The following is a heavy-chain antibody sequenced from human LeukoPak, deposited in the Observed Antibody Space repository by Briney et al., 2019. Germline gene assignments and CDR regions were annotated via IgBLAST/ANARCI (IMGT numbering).Heavy chain of an antibody. CDR1: GFTFSSYS. D-gene: IGHD3-10*01. Sequence: GGSLRLSCAASGFTFSSYSMNWVRQAPGKGLEWVSYISSSSSTIYYADSVKGRFTISRDNSKNTLYLQMNSLRAEDTAVYYCAKGGVLLWFGELNVWGKGTTVTVSS. V-gene: IGHV3-48*01. J-gene: IGHJ6*04. CDR3: AKGGVLLWFGELNV. CDR2: ISSSSSTI.